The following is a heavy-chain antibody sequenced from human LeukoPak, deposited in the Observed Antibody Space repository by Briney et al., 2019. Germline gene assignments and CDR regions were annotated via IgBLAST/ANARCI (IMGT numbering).Heavy chain of an antibody. D-gene: IGHD3-10*01. CDR3: VRLKEGIDY. CDR2: IYYSGNT. CDR1: GGSISGGSYF. J-gene: IGHJ4*02. Sequence: SETLSLTCAVSGGSISGGSYFWGWIRQPPGKGLEWIGSIYYSGNTYYNPSLKSRVTISVDTSKNQFSLKLSSVTAADTAVYYCVRLKEGIDYWGQGTLVAVSS. V-gene: IGHV4-39*01.